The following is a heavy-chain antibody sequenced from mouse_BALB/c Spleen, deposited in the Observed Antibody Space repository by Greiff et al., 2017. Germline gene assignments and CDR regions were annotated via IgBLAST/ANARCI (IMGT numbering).Heavy chain of an antibody. CDR3: TRPGITSFAY. Sequence: EVKLMESGGGLVQPGGSMKLSCVASGFTFSNYWMNWVRQSPEKGLEWVAEIRLKSNNYATHYAESVKGRFTISRDDSKSSVYLQMNNLRAEDTGIYYCTRPGITSFAYWGQGTLVTVSA. V-gene: IGHV6-6*02. J-gene: IGHJ3*01. D-gene: IGHD1-2*01. CDR2: IRLKSNNYAT. CDR1: GFTFSNYW.